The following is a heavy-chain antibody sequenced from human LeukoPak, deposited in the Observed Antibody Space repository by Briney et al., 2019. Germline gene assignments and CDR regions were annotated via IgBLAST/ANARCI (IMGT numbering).Heavy chain of an antibody. D-gene: IGHD6-19*01. CDR1: GFTFSSYA. V-gene: IGHV3-9*03. CDR2: ISWNSGSK. CDR3: AKEGSSSGWYFDY. J-gene: IGHJ4*02. Sequence: GGSLRLSCAASGFTFSSYAMSWVRQAPGKGLEWVSGISWNSGSKVYADSVKGRFTISRDNAKNSLYLQMNSLRAEDMALYYCAKEGSSSGWYFDYWGQGTLVTVSS.